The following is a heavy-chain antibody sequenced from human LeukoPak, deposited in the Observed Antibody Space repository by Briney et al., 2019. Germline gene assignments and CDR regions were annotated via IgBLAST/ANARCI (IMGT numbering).Heavy chain of an antibody. CDR3: ASLWELTMA. V-gene: IGHV3-48*03. CDR1: GFRFSNYE. CDR2: ISIGGDTR. J-gene: IGHJ5*02. Sequence: GESLRLSCAASGFRFSNYEMDWVRLAPGKGLEWVSYISIGGDTRHYADSVKGRFTISRDNAKNSVYLQMNSLRAEDTAVYFCASLWELTMAWGQGTLVTVSS. D-gene: IGHD3-16*01.